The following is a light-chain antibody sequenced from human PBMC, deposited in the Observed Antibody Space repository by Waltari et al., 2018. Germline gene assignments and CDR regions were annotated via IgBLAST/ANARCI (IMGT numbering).Light chain of an antibody. Sequence: QSALTQPASVSGSPGQSITISCTGTSSDVGGYDYVSWYQQHPGKAPKLMIYYVSNRPSGVSNRFSCSKSGNTASLTISGLQAEDEADYYCSSYTSSSTLVFGGGTKLTVL. CDR1: SSDVGGYDY. J-gene: IGLJ2*01. V-gene: IGLV2-14*03. CDR2: YVS. CDR3: SSYTSSSTLV.